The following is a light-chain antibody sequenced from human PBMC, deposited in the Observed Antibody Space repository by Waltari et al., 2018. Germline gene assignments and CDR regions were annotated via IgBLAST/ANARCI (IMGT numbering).Light chain of an antibody. V-gene: IGKV1-9*01. J-gene: IGKJ3*01. Sequence: DIQLTQSPSFLSASVGDRVTITFRVSQGFSSYYLAWYQQKPGKAPKLLIYAASTLQSGVPSRFSGSGSGTDFTLTISSLQPEDFATYYCQQLNSYPVTFGPGTKVDFK. CDR2: AAS. CDR1: QGFSSY. CDR3: QQLNSYPVT.